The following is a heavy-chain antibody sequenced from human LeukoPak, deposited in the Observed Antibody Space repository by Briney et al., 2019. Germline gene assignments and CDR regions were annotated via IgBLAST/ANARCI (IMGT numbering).Heavy chain of an antibody. D-gene: IGHD3-10*01. CDR1: GGTFSSYA. CDR2: IIPIFGTA. J-gene: IGHJ6*02. Sequence: GASVTDSCKASGGTFSSYAIIWVRQAPGQGLEWMGGIIPIFGTANYAQKFQGRVTITADESTSTAYMELSSLRSEDTAVYYCARDEITMVRGAIIPQHLDVWGQGSTVTVSS. V-gene: IGHV1-69*13. CDR3: ARDEITMVRGAIIPQHLDV.